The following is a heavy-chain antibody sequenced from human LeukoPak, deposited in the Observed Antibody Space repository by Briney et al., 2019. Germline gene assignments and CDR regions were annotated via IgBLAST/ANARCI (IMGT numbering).Heavy chain of an antibody. Sequence: GSSVKVSCKASGGTFSSYAISWVRQAPGQGLEWMGGIIPIFGTANYAQKFQGRVTITTDESTSTAYMELSSLRSEDTAVYYCARGYCSSTSCSPFDYWGQGTLVTVSS. J-gene: IGHJ4*02. CDR3: ARGYCSSTSCSPFDY. CDR1: GGTFSSYA. V-gene: IGHV1-69*05. CDR2: IIPIFGTA. D-gene: IGHD2-2*01.